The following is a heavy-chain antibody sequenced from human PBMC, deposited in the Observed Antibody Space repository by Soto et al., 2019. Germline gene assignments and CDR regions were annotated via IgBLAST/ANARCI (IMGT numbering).Heavy chain of an antibody. CDR1: GYTFTSYD. Sequence: QVQLVQSGAEVKKPGASVKVSCKASGYTFTSYDINWVRQATGPGLEWMGWMNPNSGNTGYAQKFQGRVTMTRNTSISTAYMELSSLRSEDTAVYYCARAPSYYDFWSGKNQVDIGGQGTMVTVSS. CDR2: MNPNSGNT. J-gene: IGHJ3*02. CDR3: ARAPSYYDFWSGKNQVDI. D-gene: IGHD3-3*01. V-gene: IGHV1-8*01.